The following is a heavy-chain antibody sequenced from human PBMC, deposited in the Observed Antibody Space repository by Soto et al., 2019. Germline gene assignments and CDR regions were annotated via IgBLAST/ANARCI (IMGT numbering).Heavy chain of an antibody. CDR2: INPNSGGT. Sequence: ASVKVSCKASGYTFTGYYMHWVRQAPGQGLEWMGWINPNSGGTNYAQKFQGWVTMTRDTSISTAYMELSRLRSDDTAVYYCARDAQRRGYYYGSGSPFLFDPWGQGTLVTVSS. D-gene: IGHD3-10*01. J-gene: IGHJ5*02. V-gene: IGHV1-2*04. CDR1: GYTFTGYY. CDR3: ARDAQRRGYYYGSGSPFLFDP.